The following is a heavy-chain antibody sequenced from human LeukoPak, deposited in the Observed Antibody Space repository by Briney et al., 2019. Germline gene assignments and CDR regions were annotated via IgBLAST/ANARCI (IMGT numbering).Heavy chain of an antibody. J-gene: IGHJ3*02. Sequence: SETLSPTCTVSGGSISSYYWSWIRQPPGKGLEWIGYIYYSGSTNYNPSLKSRVTISVDTSKNQFSLKLSSVTAADTAVYYCAREGFAFDIWGQGTMVTVSS. CDR1: GGSISSYY. CDR2: IYYSGST. V-gene: IGHV4-59*01. CDR3: AREGFAFDI.